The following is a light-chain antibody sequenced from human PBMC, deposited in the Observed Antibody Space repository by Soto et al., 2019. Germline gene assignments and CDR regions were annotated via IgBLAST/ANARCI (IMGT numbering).Light chain of an antibody. CDR2: DAS. CDR3: QQRTRWPPS. V-gene: IGKV3-11*01. CDR1: QSVSSY. J-gene: IGKJ1*01. Sequence: EIVLTQSPATLSLSPGERATLSCRASQSVSSYLAWYQQKPCQAPMLRIYDASNSATGFPARFSGSGSGTDFTLTISSLEPEDLAVYYCQQRTRWPPSFGQETKVESK.